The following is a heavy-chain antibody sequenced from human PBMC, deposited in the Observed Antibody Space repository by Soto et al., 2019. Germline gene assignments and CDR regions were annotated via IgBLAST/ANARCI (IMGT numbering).Heavy chain of an antibody. Sequence: QVQLVQSGAEVKKPGSSVKVSCKASGGTFSSYAISWVPQAPGQGLDWMGGIIPVFGTASYAQKFQDRVTITADESTSTAYMELSSLRSEDTAVYYSALVPAARTYYYGMDVWGQGTTVTASS. J-gene: IGHJ6*02. V-gene: IGHV1-69*01. D-gene: IGHD2-2*01. CDR2: IIPVFGTA. CDR1: GGTFSSYA. CDR3: ALVPAARTYYYGMDV.